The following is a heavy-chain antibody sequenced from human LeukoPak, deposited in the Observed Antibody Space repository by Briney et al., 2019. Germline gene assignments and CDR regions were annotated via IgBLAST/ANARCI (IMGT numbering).Heavy chain of an antibody. D-gene: IGHD1-1*01. J-gene: IGHJ5*02. V-gene: IGHV3-15*01. CDR1: GFTFSNAW. CDR2: IKSKTDGGTT. Sequence: GGSLRLSCAASGFTFSNAWMSWVRQAPGKGLEWVGRIKSKTDGGTTDYAAPVKGRFTISRDDSKNTLYLQMNSLKTEDTAVYYCTTAPSQLEPKNPWGQGTLVTVSS. CDR3: TTAPSQLEPKNP.